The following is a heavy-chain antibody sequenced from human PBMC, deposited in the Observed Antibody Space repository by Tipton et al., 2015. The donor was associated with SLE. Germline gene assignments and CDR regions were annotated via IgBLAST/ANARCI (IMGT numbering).Heavy chain of an antibody. J-gene: IGHJ6*03. CDR3: ARDEADGDYYYFYHMDV. Sequence: QVQLVQSGPEVKKPGASVRVSCKASGYSFTDYYIHWVRQAPGQGLEWMGWINPNDGSTNYVNKFQGRVTVTRDTSTSTAYMELTSLRSDDTAVFYCARDEADGDYYYFYHMDVWGEGTAVTVSS. CDR2: INPNDGST. D-gene: IGHD4-17*01. CDR1: GYSFTDYY. V-gene: IGHV1-2*02.